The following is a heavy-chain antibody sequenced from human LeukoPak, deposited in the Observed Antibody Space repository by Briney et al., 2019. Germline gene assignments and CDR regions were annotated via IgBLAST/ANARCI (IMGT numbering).Heavy chain of an antibody. CDR3: ARSYSSSDTFDY. Sequence: SVNVSCKASGGTFSSYAISWVRPAPGQGLEWMGGIIPIFGTANYAQKFQGRVTITADESTSTAYMELSSLRSEDTAVYYCARSYSSSDTFDYWGQGTLVTVSS. CDR2: IIPIFGTA. J-gene: IGHJ4*02. V-gene: IGHV1-69*13. D-gene: IGHD6-6*01. CDR1: GGTFSSYA.